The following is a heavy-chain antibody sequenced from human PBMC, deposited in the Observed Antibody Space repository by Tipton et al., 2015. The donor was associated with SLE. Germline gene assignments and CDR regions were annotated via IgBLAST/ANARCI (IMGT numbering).Heavy chain of an antibody. CDR2: IYHSGST. CDR3: ARAVTTVVTRAYWYFDL. Sequence: TLSLTCAVSGGSISSSNWWSWVRQPPGKGLEWIGEIYHSGSTNYNPSLKSRVTISVDKSKNQFSLKLSPVTAADTAVYYCARAVTTVVTRAYWYFDLWGRGTLVTVSS. CDR1: GGSISSSNW. D-gene: IGHD4-23*01. V-gene: IGHV4-4*02. J-gene: IGHJ2*01.